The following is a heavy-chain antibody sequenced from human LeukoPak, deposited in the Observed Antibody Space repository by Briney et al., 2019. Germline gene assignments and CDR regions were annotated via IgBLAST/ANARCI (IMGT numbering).Heavy chain of an antibody. CDR1: GFALDSHA. D-gene: IGHD5-24*01. V-gene: IGHV3-23*01. Sequence: GASLRLSCAGSGFALDSHAMTWVRQAPGKGLEWVSAISTSGRDKYYADSVKGRFTISKDNSKNTVYLQMNTLRADDTALYLCARNAYNWEGADYWGQGILVTVSS. CDR3: ARNAYNWEGADY. CDR2: ISTSGRDK. J-gene: IGHJ4*02.